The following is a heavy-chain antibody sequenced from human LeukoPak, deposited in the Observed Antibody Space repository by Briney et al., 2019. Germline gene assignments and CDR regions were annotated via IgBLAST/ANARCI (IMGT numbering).Heavy chain of an antibody. V-gene: IGHV3-53*01. CDR1: GVTVSSYY. D-gene: IGHD3-22*01. Sequence: PGGSLRLSCAASGVTVSSYYITWVSQAPGKGLEWVSVIYTVGSTYYADSVKGRFTISRDNSKNTLYLQMNSLRAEDRALYYCARDQGSSAYLGAFDIWGQGTMVTVSS. CDR3: ARDQGSSAYLGAFDI. CDR2: IYTVGST. J-gene: IGHJ3*02.